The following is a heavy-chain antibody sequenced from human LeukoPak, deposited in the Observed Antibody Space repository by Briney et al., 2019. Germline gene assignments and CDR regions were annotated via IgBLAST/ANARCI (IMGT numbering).Heavy chain of an antibody. Sequence: GGSLRLSCTTSGFTFGYYAMSWFRQAPGKGLEWVGFIRDKPYGGTTEYAASVEGRFTISRDDSKSIAYLQMNSLKTEDTAVYYCTRVLGHGGYLYFDYWGQGTLVTVSS. CDR1: GFTFGYYA. CDR2: IRDKPYGGTT. CDR3: TRVLGHGGYLYFDY. V-gene: IGHV3-49*03. D-gene: IGHD5-12*01. J-gene: IGHJ4*02.